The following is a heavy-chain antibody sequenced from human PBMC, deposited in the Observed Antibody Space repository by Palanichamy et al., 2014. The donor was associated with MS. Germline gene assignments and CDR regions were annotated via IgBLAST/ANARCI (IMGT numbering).Heavy chain of an antibody. D-gene: IGHD3-3*01. CDR1: GGTFSSYA. CDR2: IIPIFGTA. J-gene: IGHJ6*02. CDR3: ARDVLTIFGVVITPYYYYDMDV. V-gene: IGHV1-69*06. Sequence: QVQLVQSGAEVKKPGSSVKVSCKASGGTFSSYAISWVRQAPGQGLEWMGGIIPIFGTANYAQKFQGRVTITADKSTSTAYMELSSLRSEDTAVYYCARDVLTIFGVVITPYYYYDMDVWGQGTTVTVSS.